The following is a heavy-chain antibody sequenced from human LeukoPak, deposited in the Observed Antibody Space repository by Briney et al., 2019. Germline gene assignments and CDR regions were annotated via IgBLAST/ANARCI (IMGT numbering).Heavy chain of an antibody. V-gene: IGHV3-21*01. J-gene: IGHJ4*02. CDR1: GFTFSSYS. D-gene: IGHD6-6*01. Sequence: RTGGSLRLSCAASGFTFSSYSMNWVRQAPRKGLEWVSSISSSSSYIYYADSVKGRFTISRDNAKNSLYLQMNSLRAEDTAVYYCARVPSYSSSGGYWGQRTLVTVSS. CDR3: ARVPSYSSSGGY. CDR2: ISSSSSYI.